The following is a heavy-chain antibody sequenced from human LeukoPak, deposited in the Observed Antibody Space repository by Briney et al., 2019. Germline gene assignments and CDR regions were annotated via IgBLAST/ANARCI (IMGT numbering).Heavy chain of an antibody. CDR2: IHSGGST. D-gene: IGHD6-13*01. CDR1: GFTVSSNY. V-gene: IGHV3-53*01. Sequence: GGSLRLSCAASGFTVSSNYMSWVRQAPGKGLEWVSVIHSGGSTYYADSVKGRFTISRDNSKNTLYLQMNSLRAEDTAVYYCARSINTAATAAGYWGQGTLVTVSS. J-gene: IGHJ4*02. CDR3: ARSINTAATAAGY.